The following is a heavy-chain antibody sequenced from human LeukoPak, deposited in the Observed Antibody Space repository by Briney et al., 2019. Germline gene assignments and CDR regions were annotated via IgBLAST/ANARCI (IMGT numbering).Heavy chain of an antibody. CDR3: AGAGFTFSDYFGSFFDY. CDR1: GFTVSSNY. J-gene: IGHJ4*02. Sequence: PGGSLRLSCAASGFTVSSNYMSWVRQAPGKGLEWVAVISYDGSNKSYADSVKGRFTISRDNSKNTLYLQVNTLRAEDTAVYYCAGAGFTFSDYFGSFFDYWGQGTLVTVSS. CDR2: ISYDGSNK. D-gene: IGHD3-10*01. V-gene: IGHV3-30*03.